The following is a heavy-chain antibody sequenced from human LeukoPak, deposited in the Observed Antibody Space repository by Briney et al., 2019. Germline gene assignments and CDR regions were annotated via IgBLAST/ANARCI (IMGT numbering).Heavy chain of an antibody. Sequence: SGGSLRLSCAASGFTFSDYYMSWIRQAPGKGLEWVSYISSSGSTIYYADSVKGRFTISRDNAKSSLYLQMNSLRAEDTAVYYCARSPEYYYDSSGYYTWYFDYWGQGTLVTVSS. J-gene: IGHJ4*02. CDR2: ISSSGSTI. D-gene: IGHD3-22*01. V-gene: IGHV3-11*01. CDR1: GFTFSDYY. CDR3: ARSPEYYYDSSGYYTWYFDY.